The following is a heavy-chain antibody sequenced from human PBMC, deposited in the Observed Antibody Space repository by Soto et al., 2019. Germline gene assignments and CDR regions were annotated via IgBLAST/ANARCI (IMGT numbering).Heavy chain of an antibody. CDR2: IKQDGSEK. CDR3: ARTRYSNYYYYYMDV. Sequence: EVQLAESGGGLVQPGGSLRLSCAASGFTLSSYWMSWVRQAPGKRLEWVANIKQDGSEKYYVDSVKGRFTISRDNAKNSLYLQMNSLRAEDTAVYYCARTRYSNYYYYYMDVWGKGTTVTVSS. CDR1: GFTLSSYW. V-gene: IGHV3-7*01. D-gene: IGHD4-4*01. J-gene: IGHJ6*03.